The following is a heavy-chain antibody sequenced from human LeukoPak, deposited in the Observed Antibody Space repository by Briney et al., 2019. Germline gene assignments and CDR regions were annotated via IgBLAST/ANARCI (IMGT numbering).Heavy chain of an antibody. J-gene: IGHJ4*01. Sequence: PSETLSLTCAVYGGSFSGHYWSWIRQPPGKGLEWIGEINHSGSTNYNPSLKSRVTISVDTSKNQFSLKLNSVTAADTAVYYCVRQSDGDYFDYWGHGTLVTVSS. CDR1: GGSFSGHY. CDR2: INHSGST. CDR3: VRQSDGDYFDY. V-gene: IGHV4-34*01. D-gene: IGHD4-17*01.